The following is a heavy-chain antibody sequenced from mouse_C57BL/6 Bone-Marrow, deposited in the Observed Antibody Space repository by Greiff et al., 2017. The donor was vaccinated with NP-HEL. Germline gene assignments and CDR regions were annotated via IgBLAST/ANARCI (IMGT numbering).Heavy chain of an antibody. Sequence: EVQLQQSGPVLVKPGASVKMSCKASGYTFTDYYMNWVKQSHGKSLEWIGVINPYNGGTSYNQKFKGKATLTVDKSSSTAYMELNSLTSEDSAVYYCASGLLLRYLRDYAMDYWGQGTSVTVSS. CDR2: INPYNGGT. CDR3: ASGLLLRYLRDYAMDY. V-gene: IGHV1-19*01. D-gene: IGHD1-1*01. J-gene: IGHJ4*01. CDR1: GYTFTDYY.